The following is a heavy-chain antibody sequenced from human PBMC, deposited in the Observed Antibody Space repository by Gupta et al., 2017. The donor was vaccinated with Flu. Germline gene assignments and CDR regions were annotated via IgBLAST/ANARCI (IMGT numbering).Heavy chain of an antibody. V-gene: IGHV4-4*07. CDR1: GGSISSYY. D-gene: IGHD4-17*01. J-gene: IGHJ2*01. CDR3: ARGLTTVTSGYWYFDL. Sequence: QVPLLESGPGLVKPSATLSLTCTVSGGSISSYYWSWLRQPAGKGLEWIGRIYTSGSTNYNPSLKSRVTMSVDTSKNQFSLKLSSVTAADTAVYYCARGLTTVTSGYWYFDLWGRGTLVTVSS. CDR2: IYTSGST.